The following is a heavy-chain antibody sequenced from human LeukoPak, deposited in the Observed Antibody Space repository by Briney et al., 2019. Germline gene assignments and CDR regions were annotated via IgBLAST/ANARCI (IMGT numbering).Heavy chain of an antibody. D-gene: IGHD1-26*01. CDR1: GFTFSSYA. V-gene: IGHV3-30*04. Sequence: GGSLRLSCVATGFTFSSYAIHWVRQAPGKGLEWVTAISYDGRDKPYADSVKGRFTISRDNSKNTLYVQMDSLRPEDTAVYYCARGSMVGATLPFDVWGQGTMVTVSS. J-gene: IGHJ3*01. CDR2: ISYDGRDK. CDR3: ARGSMVGATLPFDV.